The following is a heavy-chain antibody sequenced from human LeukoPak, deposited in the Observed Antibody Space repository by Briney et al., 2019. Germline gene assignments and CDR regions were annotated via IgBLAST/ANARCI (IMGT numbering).Heavy chain of an antibody. CDR1: GFTVSSNY. CDR3: AKDLSRYDSSPLDY. D-gene: IGHD3-22*01. V-gene: IGHV3-21*04. Sequence: PGGSLRLSCAASGFTVSSNYMNWVRQAPGKGLEWVSSISSSSSYIYYADSVKGRFTISRDNAKNSLYLQMNSLRAEDTALYYCAKDLSRYDSSPLDYWGQGTLVTVSS. CDR2: ISSSSSYI. J-gene: IGHJ4*02.